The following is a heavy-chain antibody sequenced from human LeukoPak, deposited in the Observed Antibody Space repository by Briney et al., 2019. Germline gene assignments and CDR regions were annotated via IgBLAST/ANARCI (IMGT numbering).Heavy chain of an antibody. D-gene: IGHD6-19*01. CDR1: GGTFSSYA. V-gene: IGHV1-69*04. Sequence: ASVKVSCKASGGTFSSYAISWVRQAPGQWLEWMGRIIPILGIANYAQKFQGRVTITADKSTSTAYMELSRLRSEETAVYYCARGPVALVYFDDWGQGILVTVSS. CDR2: IIPILGIA. J-gene: IGHJ4*02. CDR3: ARGPVALVYFDD.